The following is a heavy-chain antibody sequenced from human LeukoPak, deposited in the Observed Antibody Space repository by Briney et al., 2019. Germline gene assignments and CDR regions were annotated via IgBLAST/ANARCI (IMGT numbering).Heavy chain of an antibody. V-gene: IGHV4-39*07. D-gene: IGHD3-22*01. CDR3: ARVLSPLYYDSSGYLDY. CDR1: GGSIRSSYYY. J-gene: IGHJ4*02. Sequence: NPSETLSLTCTVSGGSIRSSYYYWGWIRQPPGKGLEWIGSIYDSGSTYYNPSLKSRVTISVDTSKNQFSLKLSSVTAADTVVYYCARVLSPLYYDSSGYLDYWGQGTLVTVSS. CDR2: IYDSGST.